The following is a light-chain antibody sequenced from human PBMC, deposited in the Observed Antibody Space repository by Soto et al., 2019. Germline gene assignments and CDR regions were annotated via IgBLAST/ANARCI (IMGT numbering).Light chain of an antibody. CDR2: EVR. CDR3: SSFTPSSTYV. Sequence: QSALTQPDSVSGSPGQSITISCSGTTSDVGGYDYVSWYQQHPGKAPKLLIFEVRNRPSGVSSRFSGSRSANSASLTISGLQAEDEADYYCSSFTPSSTYVFGTGTQLPVL. CDR1: TSDVGGYDY. V-gene: IGLV2-14*01. J-gene: IGLJ1*01.